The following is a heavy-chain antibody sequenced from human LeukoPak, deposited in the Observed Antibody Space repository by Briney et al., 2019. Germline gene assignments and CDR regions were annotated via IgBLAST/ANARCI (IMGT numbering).Heavy chain of an antibody. CDR1: GFTFSSYA. D-gene: IGHD3-22*01. Sequence: GGSLRLSCAASGFTFSSYAMSWVRQAPGKGLEWVSAISGSGGSTYYADSVKGRFTISRDNSKNTLYLQMNSLRAEDTAVYYCARGPYDSSGYYYGETQFDYWGQGTLVTVSS. J-gene: IGHJ4*02. CDR2: ISGSGGST. V-gene: IGHV3-23*01. CDR3: ARGPYDSSGYYYGETQFDY.